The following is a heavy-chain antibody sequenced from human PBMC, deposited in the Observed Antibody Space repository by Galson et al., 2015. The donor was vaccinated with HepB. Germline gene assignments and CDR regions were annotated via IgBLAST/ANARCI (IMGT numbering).Heavy chain of an antibody. CDR3: ARARYNISPPDY. CDR2: ISGYNGDT. V-gene: IGHV1-18*01. J-gene: IGHJ4*02. Sequence: SVKVSCKASGYTFNSYGISWVRQAPGQGLEWMGWISGYNGDTNYALKLQARVTITTDTSTSTVYMELRSLRSDDTAVYYCARARYNISPPDYWGRGTLVTVSS. CDR1: GYTFNSYG. D-gene: IGHD1-14*01.